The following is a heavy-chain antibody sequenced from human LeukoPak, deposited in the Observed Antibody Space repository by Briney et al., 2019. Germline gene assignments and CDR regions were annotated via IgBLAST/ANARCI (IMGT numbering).Heavy chain of an antibody. D-gene: IGHD2-15*01. V-gene: IGHV1-2*02. Sequence: ASVKVSCKASGYTFTGYYMHWVRQAPGQGLEWMGWINPNSGGTNYAQKFQGRVTMTRDTSISTAYMELSRLRSDDTAVYYCARVGVVVVVAATDWFDPWGQGTPVTVSS. CDR1: GYTFTGYY. CDR2: INPNSGGT. J-gene: IGHJ5*02. CDR3: ARVGVVVVVAATDWFDP.